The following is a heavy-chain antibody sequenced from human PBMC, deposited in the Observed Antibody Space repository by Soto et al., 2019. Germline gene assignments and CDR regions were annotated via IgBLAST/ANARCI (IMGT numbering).Heavy chain of an antibody. J-gene: IGHJ6*02. V-gene: IGHV4-30-4*01. Sequence: SETLSLTCTVSGGSISSGDYYWSWIRQPSGKGLEWIGYIYYSGSTYYNPSLKSRVTISVDTSKNQFSLKLSSVTAADTAVYYCARESIGYSYGYERVYYGMDVWGQGTTVTVSS. D-gene: IGHD5-18*01. CDR3: ARESIGYSYGYERVYYGMDV. CDR2: IYYSGST. CDR1: GGSISSGDYY.